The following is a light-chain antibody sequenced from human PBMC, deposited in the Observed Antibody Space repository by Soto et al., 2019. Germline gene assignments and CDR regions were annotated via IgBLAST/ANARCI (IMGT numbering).Light chain of an antibody. CDR2: GAS. CDR1: HSVSSN. Sequence: ETVMTQSPATLSVSPGERATLSCRASHSVSSNLAWYQQKPGQSPRLLTYGASTRATGIPARFSGSGSGTQFTLTISGLQSEDFAVYYCQQYNTWPLTFGGGTKVEIK. V-gene: IGKV3-15*01. CDR3: QQYNTWPLT. J-gene: IGKJ4*01.